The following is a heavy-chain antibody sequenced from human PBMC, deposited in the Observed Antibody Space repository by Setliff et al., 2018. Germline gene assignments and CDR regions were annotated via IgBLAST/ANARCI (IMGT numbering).Heavy chain of an antibody. CDR1: GYMFKSYG. V-gene: IGHV1-18*01. CDR2: ISPYNDNT. Sequence: ASVKVSCKASGYMFKSYGITWMRQAPGQGPEWMGWISPYNDNTNSAQKFQDRITLTTDTSTNTGYLELRGLRSDDTAVYYCLRLVRYCTKIACQATSGDEVWGLGTLVTVSS. D-gene: IGHD2-8*01. CDR3: LRLVRYCTKIACQATSGDEV. J-gene: IGHJ4*02.